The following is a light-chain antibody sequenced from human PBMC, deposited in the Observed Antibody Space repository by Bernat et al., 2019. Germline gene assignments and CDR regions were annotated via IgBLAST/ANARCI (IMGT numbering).Light chain of an antibody. V-gene: IGKV1-39*01. CDR3: QQSYSTPIT. CDR2: AAS. Sequence: DIQMTQSPSSLSASVGVRVTITCRASQSISSYFNWYQQKPGKAPKLLIYAASSLQRGVPSRFSGSGSGTDFTLTISSLQPEDFATYYCQQSYSTPITFGQGTRLEIK. J-gene: IGKJ5*01. CDR1: QSISSY.